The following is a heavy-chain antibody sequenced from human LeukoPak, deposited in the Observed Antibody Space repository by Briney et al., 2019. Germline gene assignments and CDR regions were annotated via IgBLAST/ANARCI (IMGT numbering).Heavy chain of an antibody. J-gene: IGHJ4*02. D-gene: IGHD3-10*01. CDR1: GFTFSSYG. Sequence: GGSLRLSCAASGFTFSSYGMPWVRQAPGKGLEWVAVISYDGSNKYYADSVKGRFTISRDNAKNSLYLQMNSLRAEDTAVYYCASVLWLWFGELSFDYWGQGTLVTVSS. CDR3: ASVLWLWFGELSFDY. CDR2: ISYDGSNK. V-gene: IGHV3-30*03.